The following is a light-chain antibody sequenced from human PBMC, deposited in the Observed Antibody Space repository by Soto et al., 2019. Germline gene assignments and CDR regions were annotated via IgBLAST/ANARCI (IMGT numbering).Light chain of an antibody. CDR1: QTISRY. Sequence: DIQMTQFPSSLSASVGDRVTLTCRASQTISRYLNWYQQKPGKAPQLLIHGASNLQSGVPSRFSGSGSGTDFTLTISGLQPADFATYYCQQSYSSPPVTFGPGTKVDIK. CDR2: GAS. V-gene: IGKV1-39*01. CDR3: QQSYSSPPVT. J-gene: IGKJ3*01.